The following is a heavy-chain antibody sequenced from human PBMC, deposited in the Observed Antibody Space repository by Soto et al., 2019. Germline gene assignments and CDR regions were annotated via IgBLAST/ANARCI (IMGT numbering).Heavy chain of an antibody. D-gene: IGHD3-22*01. Sequence: GGSLRLSCAASGFTFSSYAMHWVRQTPGKGLEWVAVISYDGSDKYYADSVKGRFTISRDNSKNTLYLQMTNMDPVDTATYYCAHTRDSSGYYRTRVGFDYWGQGTLVTVSS. J-gene: IGHJ4*02. CDR3: AHTRDSSGYYRTRVGFDY. CDR2: ISYDGSDK. V-gene: IGHV3-30-3*01. CDR1: GFTFSSYA.